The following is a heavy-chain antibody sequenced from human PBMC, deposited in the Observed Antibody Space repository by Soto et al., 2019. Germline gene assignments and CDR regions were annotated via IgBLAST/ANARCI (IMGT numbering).Heavy chain of an antibody. CDR1: GTSISSYY. V-gene: IGHV4-59*01. CDR2: IHYSGTT. Sequence: SETLSLTCTVSGTSISSYYWSWIRQPPGKGLEWIANIHYSGTTNYNPSLASRVTPSVDTSKNQFSLKLTSVTAADRAMYFCARYNSYAIDYWGRGTLVTVSS. D-gene: IGHD2-8*01. CDR3: ARYNSYAIDY. J-gene: IGHJ4*02.